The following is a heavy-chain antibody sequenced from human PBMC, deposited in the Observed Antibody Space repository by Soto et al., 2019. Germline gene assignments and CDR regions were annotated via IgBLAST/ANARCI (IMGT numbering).Heavy chain of an antibody. CDR2: ISGSGGST. CDR1: GFTFSSYA. V-gene: IGHV3-23*01. D-gene: IGHD3-22*01. J-gene: IGHJ4*02. CDR3: AKEHYYDSSGYYFPSPFFDY. Sequence: PGGSLRLSCAASGFTFSSYAMSWVRQAPGKGLEWVSAISGSGGSTYYADSVKGRFTISRDNSKNTLYLQTNSLRAEDTAVYYCAKEHYYDSSGYYFPSPFFDYWGQGTLVTVSS.